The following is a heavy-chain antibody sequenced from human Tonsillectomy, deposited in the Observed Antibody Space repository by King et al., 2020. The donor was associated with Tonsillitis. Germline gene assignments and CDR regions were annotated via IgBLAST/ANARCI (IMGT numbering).Heavy chain of an antibody. Sequence: QLVQSGAEVKKPGASVKVSCKASGYIFTDDYMHWVRQAPGQGLEWMGWINPNSGGTNYAQKFQGRVTMTRDTSISTAYMELRRLRSDDTAVFYCATYNVEVAGFDYWGQGTLVTVSS. V-gene: IGHV1-2*02. CDR1: GYIFTDDY. D-gene: IGHD6-19*01. J-gene: IGHJ4*02. CDR3: ATYNVEVAGFDY. CDR2: INPNSGGT.